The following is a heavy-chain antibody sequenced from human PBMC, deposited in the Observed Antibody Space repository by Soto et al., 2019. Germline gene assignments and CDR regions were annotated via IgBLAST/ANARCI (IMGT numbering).Heavy chain of an antibody. J-gene: IGHJ4*02. D-gene: IGHD1-7*01. Sequence: SVKVSCKASGGTFSSYAISWVRQAPGQGLEWMGGIIPIFGTANYAQKFQGRVTITADESTSTAYMELSSLRSEDTAVYYCARDVSWNYHRYHLAYWGQGTLVTVSS. CDR1: GGTFSSYA. CDR3: ARDVSWNYHRYHLAY. V-gene: IGHV1-69*13. CDR2: IIPIFGTA.